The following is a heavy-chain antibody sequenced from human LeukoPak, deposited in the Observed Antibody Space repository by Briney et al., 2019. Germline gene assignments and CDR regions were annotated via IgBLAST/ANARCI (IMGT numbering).Heavy chain of an antibody. D-gene: IGHD4-23*01. CDR1: GYDFTSVG. J-gene: IGHJ4*02. CDR2: ISPYNGNT. Sequence: ASVKVSCKASGYDFTSVGITWVRRAPGQGLEWMGWISPYNGNTRYAQKFQGRVAMTTDTSTTTAYMELRWLTSDDTAVYYCARERGGNSPFDSWGQGTLVTVSS. CDR3: ARERGGNSPFDS. V-gene: IGHV1-18*01.